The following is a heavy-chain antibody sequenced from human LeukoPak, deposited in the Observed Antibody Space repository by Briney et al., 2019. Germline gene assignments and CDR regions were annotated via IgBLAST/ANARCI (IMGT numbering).Heavy chain of an antibody. CDR1: GFTFSSYA. Sequence: GGSLRLSCAASGFTFSSYAMSWVRQAPGKGLEWVSAISGSGAATYYADSVKGRFTISRDNSKNSLYLQMNSLRTEDTALYYCAKDLASVYDAFNNWGQGTMVTVSS. CDR2: ISGSGAAT. J-gene: IGHJ3*02. V-gene: IGHV3-23*01. CDR3: AKDLASVYDAFNN.